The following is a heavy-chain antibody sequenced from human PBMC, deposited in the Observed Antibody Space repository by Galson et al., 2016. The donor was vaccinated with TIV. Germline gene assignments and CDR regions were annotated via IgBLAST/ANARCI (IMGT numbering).Heavy chain of an antibody. CDR1: GYSITSGYY. V-gene: IGHV4-38-2*02. D-gene: IGHD4-17*01. Sequence: SETLSLTCAVSGYSITSGYYWGWIRQPPGKGLEWIGSIYYSGNIYSNPSLKSRLTISLDTSQNHISLKLNSVPAADTAVYYCMREGSTVTMHHYFGMDVWGQGTSVTVSS. CDR2: IYYSGNI. J-gene: IGHJ6*02. CDR3: MREGSTVTMHHYFGMDV.